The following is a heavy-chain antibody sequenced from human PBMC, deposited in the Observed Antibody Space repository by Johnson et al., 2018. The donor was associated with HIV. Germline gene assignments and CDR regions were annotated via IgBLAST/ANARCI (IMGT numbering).Heavy chain of an antibody. V-gene: IGHV3-64*01. D-gene: IGHD5-18*01. CDR1: GFTFSSYA. CDR3: AKEGDSSGPIDAFDI. J-gene: IGHJ3*02. Sequence: VQLVESGGGLIQPGGSLRLSCAASGFTFSSYAMHWVRQAPGKGLEYVSAISSNGGSTYYANSVKGRFTISRDNSKKTLYLQMNSLRADDTAVYYCAKEGDSSGPIDAFDIWGQGTLVTVSS. CDR2: ISSNGGST.